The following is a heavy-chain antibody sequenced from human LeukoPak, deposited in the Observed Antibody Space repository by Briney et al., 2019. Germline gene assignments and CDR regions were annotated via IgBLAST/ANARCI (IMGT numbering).Heavy chain of an antibody. Sequence: GGSLRLSCAAFGFTFSNYGMNWVRQAPGKGLEWVSGITGNGGTTYYADSVKGRFTISRDNSKNTLYLQMNSLRAEDTAVYYCAKDIHTAAHWGQGTLVTVSS. J-gene: IGHJ4*02. CDR1: GFTFSNYG. V-gene: IGHV3-23*01. CDR2: ITGNGGTT. CDR3: AKDIHTAAH. D-gene: IGHD6-25*01.